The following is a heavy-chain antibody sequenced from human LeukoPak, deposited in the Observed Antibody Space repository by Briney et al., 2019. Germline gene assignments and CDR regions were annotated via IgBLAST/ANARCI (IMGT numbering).Heavy chain of an antibody. V-gene: IGHV4-34*01. D-gene: IGHD3-10*01. Sequence: SETLSLTCAVYGGSFSGYYWSWVRQPPGKGLEWIGEINHSGSTNYNPSLKSRVTISVDTSKNQFSLKLSSVTAADTAVYYCARRQYTYGSGSYYRRGGAFDYWGQGTLVTVSS. CDR3: ARRQYTYGSGSYYRRGGAFDY. J-gene: IGHJ4*02. CDR2: INHSGST. CDR1: GGSFSGYY.